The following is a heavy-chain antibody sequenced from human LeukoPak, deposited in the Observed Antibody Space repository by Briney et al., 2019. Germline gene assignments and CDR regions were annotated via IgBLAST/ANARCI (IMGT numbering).Heavy chain of an antibody. CDR1: GFTFSDYY. Sequence: GGSLRLSCAASGFTFSDYYMSWIRQAPGKGLEWVSYISSSGSTIYYADSVKGRFTISRDNAKNSLYLQMNSLRAEDTAVYYCARHLLYSGYDRYFDYWGQGTLVTVSS. CDR2: ISSSGSTI. V-gene: IGHV3-11*01. D-gene: IGHD5-12*01. CDR3: ARHLLYSGYDRYFDY. J-gene: IGHJ4*02.